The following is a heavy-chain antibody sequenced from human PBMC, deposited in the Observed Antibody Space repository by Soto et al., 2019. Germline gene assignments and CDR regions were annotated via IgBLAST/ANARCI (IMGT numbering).Heavy chain of an antibody. V-gene: IGHV4-59*08. CDR1: GGSISSYY. CDR3: ARQRGVVIGYNWFDP. D-gene: IGHD3-3*01. J-gene: IGHJ5*02. Sequence: SETLSLTCTVSGGSISSYYWSWIRQPPGKGLEWIGYIYYSGSTNYNPSLKSRVTISVDTSKNQFSLKLSSVTAADTALYYCARQRGVVIGYNWFDPWGQGTLVTVSS. CDR2: IYYSGST.